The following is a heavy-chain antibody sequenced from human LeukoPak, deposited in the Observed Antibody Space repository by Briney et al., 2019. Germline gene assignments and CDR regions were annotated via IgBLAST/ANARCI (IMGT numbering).Heavy chain of an antibody. Sequence: PGGSLRLSCAASGFTFSSYSMNWVRQAPVKGLEWVSSISSSSSYIYYADSVKGRFTISRDNAKNSLYLQMNSLRAEDTAVYYCARETPPSYYDFWSGYDYWGQGTLVTVSS. D-gene: IGHD3-3*01. CDR3: ARETPPSYYDFWSGYDY. CDR1: GFTFSSYS. J-gene: IGHJ4*02. V-gene: IGHV3-21*01. CDR2: ISSSSSYI.